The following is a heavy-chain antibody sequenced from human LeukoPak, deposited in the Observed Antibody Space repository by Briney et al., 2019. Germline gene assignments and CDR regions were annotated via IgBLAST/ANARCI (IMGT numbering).Heavy chain of an antibody. J-gene: IGHJ4*02. D-gene: IGHD6-13*01. CDR2: ISGSGGST. V-gene: IGHV3-23*01. CDR3: AKPPPIIRRPLSSSWYGAGDYFDY. Sequence: GGSLRLSCAASGFTFSSYAMSWVRQAPGKGLEWVSAISGSGGSTYYADSVKGRFTISRDNSKNTLYLQMNSLRAEDTAVYYCAKPPPIIRRPLSSSWYGAGDYFDYWGQGTLVTVSS. CDR1: GFTFSSYA.